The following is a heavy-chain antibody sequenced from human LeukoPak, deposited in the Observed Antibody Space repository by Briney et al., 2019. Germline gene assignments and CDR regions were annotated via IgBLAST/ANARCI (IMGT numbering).Heavy chain of an antibody. J-gene: IGHJ4*02. V-gene: IGHV1-18*01. CDR3: AREAFRGSQWPFNY. D-gene: IGHD1-26*01. CDR1: GYTFTSYG. Sequence: GASVKVSCKASGYTFTSYGISWVRQAPGQGLEWMGWISAYNGNTNYAQKLQGSVTMTTDTSTSTAYMELRSLRSDDTAVYYCAREAFRGSQWPFNYWGQGTLVTVSS. CDR2: ISAYNGNT.